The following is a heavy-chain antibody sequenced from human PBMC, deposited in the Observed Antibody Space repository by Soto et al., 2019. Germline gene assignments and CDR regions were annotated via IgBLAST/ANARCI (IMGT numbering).Heavy chain of an antibody. D-gene: IGHD3-10*01. V-gene: IGHV5-51*01. CDR2: IYPGDSDT. Sequence: GESLKISCTGSGYSFSTYWIAWVRQMPGKGLEWMGIIYPGDSDTRYSPSFQGQVTISADTSTKTAYLQWSSLKASDTAIYYCARLPQFLWFGALSSRANYSHYRGTGPLVTLFS. CDR1: GYSFSTYW. CDR3: ARLPQFLWFGALSSRANYSHY. J-gene: IGHJ4*02.